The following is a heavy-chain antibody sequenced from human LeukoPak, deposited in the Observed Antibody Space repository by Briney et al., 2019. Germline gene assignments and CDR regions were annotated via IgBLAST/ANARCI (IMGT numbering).Heavy chain of an antibody. CDR1: GFTFRSHG. CDR2: ISPNGVTT. J-gene: IGHJ4*02. Sequence: GGSLRLSCVASGFTFRSHGMNWVRQAPGKGLEWVSGISPNGVTTYYADSVKGRFTISRDNSKGTVYLQMNSLRPEDTAVYYCAKDDAWLQYGNWGRGTLVTVSS. CDR3: AKDDAWLQYGN. V-gene: IGHV3-23*01. D-gene: IGHD5-24*01.